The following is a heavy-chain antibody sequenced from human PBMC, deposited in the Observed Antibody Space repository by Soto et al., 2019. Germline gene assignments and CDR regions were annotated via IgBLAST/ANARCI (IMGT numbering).Heavy chain of an antibody. J-gene: IGHJ4*02. CDR3: ARDLLIAAAGRFDY. CDR1: GYTFTSYG. V-gene: IGHV1-18*01. Sequence: VASVKVSCKASGYTFTSYGISWVRQAPGQGLEWMGWISAYNGNTNYAQKFQGRVTMTRDTSTSTVYMELSSLRSEDTAVYYCARDLLIAAAGRFDYWGQGTLVTVSS. CDR2: ISAYNGNT. D-gene: IGHD6-13*01.